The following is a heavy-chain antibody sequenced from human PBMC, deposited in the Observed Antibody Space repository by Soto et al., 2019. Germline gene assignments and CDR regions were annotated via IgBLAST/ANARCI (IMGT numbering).Heavy chain of an antibody. D-gene: IGHD3-3*01. CDR1: GFTFSMFA. V-gene: IGHV3-23*01. CDR2: ISGSGGST. Sequence: LACVGSGFTFSMFAMSWVRQAPGKGLEWISSISGSGGSTYYADSVKGRFTVSRDNSKTTVFLQMNSLRTEDTAVYFCAKERNFWSGTAGFDSWGQGSPVTVSS. J-gene: IGHJ5*01. CDR3: AKERNFWSGTAGFDS.